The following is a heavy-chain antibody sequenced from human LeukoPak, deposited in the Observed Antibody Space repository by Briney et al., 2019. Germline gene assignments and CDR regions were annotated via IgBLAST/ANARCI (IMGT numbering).Heavy chain of an antibody. V-gene: IGHV4-39*07. CDR2: INHSGST. CDR3: ARVVVVYYYYYGMDV. CDR1: GGSISSSSYY. J-gene: IGHJ6*02. Sequence: SETLSLTCTVSGGSISSSSYYWGWIRQPPGKGLEWIGEINHSGSTNYNPSLKSRVTISVDTSKNQFSLKLSSVTAADTAVYYCARVVVVYYYYYGMDVWGQGTTVTVSS. D-gene: IGHD2-15*01.